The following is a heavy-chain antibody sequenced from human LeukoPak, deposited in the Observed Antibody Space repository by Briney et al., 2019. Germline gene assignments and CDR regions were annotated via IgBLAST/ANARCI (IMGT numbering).Heavy chain of an antibody. J-gene: IGHJ4*02. Sequence: PGRSLRLSSAASGFTFSSYGMHWVRQAPGKGLEWVAVISYDGSNKYYADSVKGRFTISRDNSKNTLYLQMNSLRAEDTAVYYCVKDGSGNDENFDYWGQGTLVTVSS. CDR3: VKDGSGNDENFDY. V-gene: IGHV3-30*18. CDR2: ISYDGSNK. D-gene: IGHD1-1*01. CDR1: GFTFSSYG.